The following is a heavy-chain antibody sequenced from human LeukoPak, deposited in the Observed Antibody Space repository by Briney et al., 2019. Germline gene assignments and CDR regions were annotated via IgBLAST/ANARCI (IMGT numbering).Heavy chain of an antibody. V-gene: IGHV3-23*01. CDR2: ISGSGGST. Sequence: PGGPLRLSCAASGFTFSSYAMSWVRQAPGKGLEWVSAISGSGGSTYYADSVKGRFTISRDNSKNTLYLQMNSLRAEDTAVYYCAKGGRFLEWLLYSFDYWGQGTLVTVSS. J-gene: IGHJ4*02. CDR3: AKGGRFLEWLLYSFDY. CDR1: GFTFSSYA. D-gene: IGHD3-3*01.